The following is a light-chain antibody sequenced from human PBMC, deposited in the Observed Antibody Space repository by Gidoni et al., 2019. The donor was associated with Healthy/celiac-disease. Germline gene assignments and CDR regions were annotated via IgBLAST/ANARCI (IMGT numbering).Light chain of an antibody. V-gene: IGLV3-25*03. Sequence: SYELTQPPSVSVSPGQTARIPCSGDALPKQYAYWYQQKPGQAPVLVIYKDSERPSGIPERFSGSSSGTTVTLTISGVQAEDEADYYCQSADSSGTSGVFGGGTKLTVL. CDR2: KDS. J-gene: IGLJ2*01. CDR1: ALPKQY. CDR3: QSADSSGTSGV.